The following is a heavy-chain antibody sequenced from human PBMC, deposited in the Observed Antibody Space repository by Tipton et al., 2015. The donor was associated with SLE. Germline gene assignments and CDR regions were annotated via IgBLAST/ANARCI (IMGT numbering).Heavy chain of an antibody. Sequence: QSGPEVKKPGEALQISCKTSGYSFTNSWIVWFRHMPGKGLECMGMIDPSDSDTRYNPSFQGHVSMSVDRSTTTAYLQWRSLKASDTAIYFCARRWVQTVFDYWGQGTLVTVSS. CDR3: ARRWVQTVFDY. CDR1: GYSFTNSW. D-gene: IGHD3-10*01. V-gene: IGHV5-51*03. CDR2: IDPSDSDT. J-gene: IGHJ4*02.